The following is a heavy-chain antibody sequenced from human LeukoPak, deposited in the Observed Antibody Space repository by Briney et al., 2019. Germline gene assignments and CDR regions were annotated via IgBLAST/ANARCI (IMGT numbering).Heavy chain of an antibody. CDR2: IIPIFGTA. J-gene: IGHJ6*03. Sequence: GSSVKVSCKASGGTFSSYAISWVRQAPGQGLEWMGGIIPIFGTANYAQKFQGRVTITADKSTSTAYMELSSLRSEDTAVYYCARGGYRGYSGYDYHYYMDVWGKGTTVTVSS. V-gene: IGHV1-69*06. CDR1: GGTFSSYA. D-gene: IGHD5-12*01. CDR3: ARGGYRGYSGYDYHYYMDV.